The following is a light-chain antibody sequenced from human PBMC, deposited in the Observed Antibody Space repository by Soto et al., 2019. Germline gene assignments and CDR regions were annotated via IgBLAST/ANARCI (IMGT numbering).Light chain of an antibody. V-gene: IGKV3-20*01. CDR3: QQYGSSRT. Sequence: EIVLTQSPGTLSLSPGERATLSCRASQSVGNNYLAWYQQKPGQAPRLLIYASSNRAAGIPDRFSGSGSGTDFTLTISRLEPEDFAVYYCQQYGSSRTFGQGTKVEIK. CDR2: ASS. J-gene: IGKJ1*01. CDR1: QSVGNNY.